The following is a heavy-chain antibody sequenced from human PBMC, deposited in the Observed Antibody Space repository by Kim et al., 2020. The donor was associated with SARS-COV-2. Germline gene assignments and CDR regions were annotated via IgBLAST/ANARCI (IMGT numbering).Heavy chain of an antibody. CDR3: ARQYGDFDY. D-gene: IGHD2-8*01. CDR2: GGT. V-gene: IGHV1-2*02. Sequence: GGTDYRQKFQGRVTKTRDTSISTIYMDLTRLTSDDTDVYYCARQYGDFDYWGRGTLVTVSS. J-gene: IGHJ4*02.